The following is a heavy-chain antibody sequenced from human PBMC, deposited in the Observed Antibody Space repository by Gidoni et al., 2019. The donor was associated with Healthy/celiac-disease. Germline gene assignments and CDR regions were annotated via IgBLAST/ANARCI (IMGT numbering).Heavy chain of an antibody. CDR1: GGSISSGDYY. Sequence: QVQLQESGPGLVKPSQTLSLTCTVSGGSISSGDYYWSWIRQPPGKGLEWIGYIYYSGSTYYNPSLKSRVTISVDTSENQFSLKLSSVTAADTAVYYCARAGRWELRRGLWDYWGQGTLVTVSS. J-gene: IGHJ4*02. CDR3: ARAGRWELRRGLWDY. CDR2: IYYSGST. D-gene: IGHD1-26*01. V-gene: IGHV4-30-4*01.